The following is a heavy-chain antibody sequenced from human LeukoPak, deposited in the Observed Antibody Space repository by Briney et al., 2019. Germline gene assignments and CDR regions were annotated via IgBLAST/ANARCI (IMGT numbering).Heavy chain of an antibody. V-gene: IGHV4-39*01. J-gene: IGHJ4*02. D-gene: IGHD3-16*02. CDR3: AGHPRNYDYVWGSHRLYYFDF. Sequence: SETLSLTCTVSGGSISSTNFYWGWIRQPPGKGLEWIGSMYYSGSTYYNPSLKSRVTVSVDTSKNQFSLMLTSVTAADTAMYYCAGHPRNYDYVWGSHRLYYFDFWGQGTLVTVSS. CDR2: MYYSGST. CDR1: GGSISSTNFY.